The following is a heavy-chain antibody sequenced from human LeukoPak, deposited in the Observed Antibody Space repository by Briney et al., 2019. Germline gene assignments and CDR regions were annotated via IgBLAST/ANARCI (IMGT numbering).Heavy chain of an antibody. CDR3: ARDGVVRPPDCSSTSCPYNYYYYGMDV. Sequence: SVKVSCKASGGTFSSYTISWVRQVPGQGLEWMGRIIPILGIANYAQKFQGRVTITADKSTSTAYMELSSLRSEDTAVYYCARDGVVRPPDCSSTSCPYNYYYYGMDVWGQGTTVTVSS. J-gene: IGHJ6*02. CDR2: IIPILGIA. CDR1: GGTFSSYT. V-gene: IGHV1-69*02. D-gene: IGHD2-2*01.